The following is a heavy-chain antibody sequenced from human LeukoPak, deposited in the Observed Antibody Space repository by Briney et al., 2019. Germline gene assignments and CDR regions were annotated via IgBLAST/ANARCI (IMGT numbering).Heavy chain of an antibody. V-gene: IGHV3-48*01. CDR3: ARGRGVRTSGYDY. Sequence: PGGSLRLSCAASGFTFSSYGMTWVRLAPGKGMEWVSYISSSSSTIYYADSVKGRFTISRDNAKNSLYLQLNSLRAEDTAVYYCARGRGVRTSGYDYWGQGTLVTVSS. CDR2: ISSSSSTI. J-gene: IGHJ4*02. CDR1: GFTFSSYG. D-gene: IGHD5-12*01.